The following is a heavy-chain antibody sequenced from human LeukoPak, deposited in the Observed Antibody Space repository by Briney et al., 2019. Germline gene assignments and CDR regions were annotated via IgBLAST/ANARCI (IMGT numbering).Heavy chain of an antibody. CDR2: INHSGST. CDR1: GGSFSGYY. V-gene: IGHV4-34*01. D-gene: IGHD1-26*01. Sequence: SETLSLTCAVYGGSFSGYYWSWIRQPPGKGLEWIGEINHSGSTYYNPSLKSRVTISVDTSKNQFSLKLSSVTAADTAVYYCARDNSGSFLFDYWGQGTLVTVSS. J-gene: IGHJ4*02. CDR3: ARDNSGSFLFDY.